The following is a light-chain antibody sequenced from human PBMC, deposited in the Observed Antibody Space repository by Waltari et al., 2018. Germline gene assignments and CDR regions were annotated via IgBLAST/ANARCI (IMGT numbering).Light chain of an antibody. V-gene: IGLV3-27*01. CDR1: ILATKN. CDR3: YSAADNAVGV. J-gene: IGLJ3*02. CDR2: KDN. Sequence: SYDLTQPSSVAVSPGQTARITCPGDILATKNGRWFQQKPGQAPVQVIYKDNERPSGIPERFSGSSSGTTVTLTISGAHVDDEADYYCYSAADNAVGVFGXGTXXTV.